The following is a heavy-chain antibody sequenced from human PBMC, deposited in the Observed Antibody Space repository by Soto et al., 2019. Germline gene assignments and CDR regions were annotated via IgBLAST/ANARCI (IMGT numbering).Heavy chain of an antibody. CDR2: ISGSGGST. V-gene: IGHV3-23*01. CDR1: GFTFSSYA. D-gene: IGHD2-15*01. CDR3: AKDGAGYCSGGSCYPSYWYCDL. J-gene: IGHJ2*01. Sequence: EVQLLESGGGLVQPGGSLRLSCAASGFTFSSYAMSWVRQAPGKGLEWVSAISGSGGSTYYADSVKGRFTISRDNSKNTLYLQMNSLRAEDTAVYYCAKDGAGYCSGGSCYPSYWYCDLWGRGTLVTVSS.